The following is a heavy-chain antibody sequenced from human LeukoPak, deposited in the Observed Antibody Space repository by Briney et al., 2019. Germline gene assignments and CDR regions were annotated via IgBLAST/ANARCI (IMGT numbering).Heavy chain of an antibody. V-gene: IGHV3-49*04. D-gene: IGHD5-18*01. CDR1: GFTFGDYA. Sequence: GGSLRLSCTASGFTFGDYAVSWVRQAPGKGLEWVGFIRSKAYGGTTEYAASVKGRFTISRDDSKSIAYLQMNSLKTEDTAVYYCTRLDGYSYGWDYFDYWGQGTLVTVSS. CDR2: IRSKAYGGTT. J-gene: IGHJ4*02. CDR3: TRLDGYSYGWDYFDY.